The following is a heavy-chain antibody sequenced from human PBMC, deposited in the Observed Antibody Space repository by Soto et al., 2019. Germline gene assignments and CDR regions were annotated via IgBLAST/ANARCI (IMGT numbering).Heavy chain of an antibody. CDR3: SKEGGLVEASGDY. CDR2: ISDSGSRT. J-gene: IGHJ4*02. CDR1: GFTFRTYS. Sequence: EVQLLESGGGLVQPGGSLRLSCSASGFTFRTYSMSWVRQAPGKGLEWVSAISDSGSRTFYAGSVKGQFTISRDNSKNTLYLQMIGLTADDTAVYYCSKEGGLVEASGDYWGQGTLVTVSS. D-gene: IGHD1-26*01. V-gene: IGHV3-23*01.